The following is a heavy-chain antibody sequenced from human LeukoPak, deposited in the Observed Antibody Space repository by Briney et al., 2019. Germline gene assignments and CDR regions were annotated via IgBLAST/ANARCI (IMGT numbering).Heavy chain of an antibody. J-gene: IGHJ5*02. Sequence: GGSLRLSCAASGFTFSSYSMNWVRQAPGKGLEWVSSISSSSSYIYYADSVKGRFTISRDSAKNSLYLQMNSLRAEDTAVYYCARVYYGDYADWFDPWGQGTLVTVSS. D-gene: IGHD4-17*01. CDR3: ARVYYGDYADWFDP. CDR1: GFTFSSYS. V-gene: IGHV3-21*01. CDR2: ISSSSSYI.